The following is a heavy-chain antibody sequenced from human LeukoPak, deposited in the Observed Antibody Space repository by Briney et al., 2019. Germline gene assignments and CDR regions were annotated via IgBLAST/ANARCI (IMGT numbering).Heavy chain of an antibody. CDR2: MNPNSGNT. D-gene: IGHD6-13*01. J-gene: IGHJ4*02. Sequence: ASVKISCKASAYTFTSYDINWVRQATGQGLEWMGWMNPNSGNTGYAQKFQGRVTMTRNTSISTAYMELSSLRSEDTAVYYCARGRRAAAGTLFYWGQGTLVTVSS. V-gene: IGHV1-8*01. CDR3: ARGRRAAAGTLFY. CDR1: AYTFTSYD.